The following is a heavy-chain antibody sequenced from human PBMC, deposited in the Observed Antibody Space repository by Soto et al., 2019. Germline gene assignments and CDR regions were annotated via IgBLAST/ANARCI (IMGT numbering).Heavy chain of an antibody. V-gene: IGHV3-30*18. Sequence: GGSLRLSCAASGFTFSSYGMHWVRQAPGKGLEWVAVISYDGSNKYYADSVKGQFTISRDNSKNTLYLQINSLIAEDTAVYYFAKGGGSSSADAFDIWGQGTMVTVSS. D-gene: IGHD6-6*01. CDR1: GFTFSSYG. CDR2: ISYDGSNK. J-gene: IGHJ3*02. CDR3: AKGGGSSSADAFDI.